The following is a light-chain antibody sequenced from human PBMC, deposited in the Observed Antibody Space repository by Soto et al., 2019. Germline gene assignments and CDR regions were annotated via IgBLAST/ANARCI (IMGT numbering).Light chain of an antibody. CDR2: TNN. J-gene: IGLJ1*01. V-gene: IGLV1-44*01. CDR1: NSNIGTNT. CDR3: AAWDDSLGAYV. Sequence: SALTRPPSASATPGQRVTISCSGSNSNIGTNTVNWYQQLPGTAPRLLIYTNNQRPSGVPQRFSGSKTGTSASLAIGGLQSEDGADYYCAAWDDSLGAYVLGTGTKVTV.